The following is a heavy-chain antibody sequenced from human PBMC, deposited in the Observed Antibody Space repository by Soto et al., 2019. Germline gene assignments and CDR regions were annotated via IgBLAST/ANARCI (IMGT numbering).Heavy chain of an antibody. J-gene: IGHJ4*02. CDR3: AKGRGGSGSLTPRVDF. D-gene: IGHD3-10*01. CDR1: GFTFNNYA. Sequence: EVQLLESGGGLVQPGGSLRLSCAASGFTFNNYAMSWVRQAPGKWLEWVSAISGGGDTTSYADSVKGRFTVSRDGSKNTLYLQMNSLRAEDTAVYYCAKGRGGSGSLTPRVDFWGQGTLVTVSS. V-gene: IGHV3-23*01. CDR2: ISGGGDTT.